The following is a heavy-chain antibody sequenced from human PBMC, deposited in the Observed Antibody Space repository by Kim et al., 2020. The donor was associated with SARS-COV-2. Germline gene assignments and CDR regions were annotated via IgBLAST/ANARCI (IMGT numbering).Heavy chain of an antibody. D-gene: IGHD2-2*01. CDR2: IISSGSTI. CDR1: GFTFSSYE. V-gene: IGHV3-48*03. J-gene: IGHJ4*02. Sequence: GFTFSSYEMNWVRQAPGKGLEWVSYIISSGSTIYYAESVKGRFTISRDNAKNSLYLQMNSLRAEDTAVYYCARDPLYCSSTSCSVWGQGTLAT. CDR3: ARDPLYCSSTSCSV.